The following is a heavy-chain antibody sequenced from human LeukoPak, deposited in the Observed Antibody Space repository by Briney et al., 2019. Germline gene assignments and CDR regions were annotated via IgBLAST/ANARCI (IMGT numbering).Heavy chain of an antibody. Sequence: SETLSLTCAVYGGSFSGYYWSWIRQPPGKGLEWIGEINHSGSTNYNPSLKSRVTISVDTSKNQFSLKLSSVTAADTAVYYCARGARWRYGKALDYWGQGTLVTVSS. CDR3: ARGARWRYGKALDY. V-gene: IGHV4-34*01. CDR1: GGSFSGYY. D-gene: IGHD4-17*01. CDR2: INHSGST. J-gene: IGHJ4*02.